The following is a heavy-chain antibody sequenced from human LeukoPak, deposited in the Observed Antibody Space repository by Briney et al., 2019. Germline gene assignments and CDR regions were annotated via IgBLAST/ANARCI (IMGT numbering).Heavy chain of an antibody. Sequence: SETLSLTCTVSGGSISSYYWSWLRQPPGKGLEWIGYIYYSGSTNYNPSLKSRVTISVDTSKNQFSLKLSSVTAADTAVYYCARAADTAMVDYWGQGTLVTVSS. CDR3: ARAADTAMVDY. D-gene: IGHD5-18*01. CDR2: IYYSGST. J-gene: IGHJ4*02. V-gene: IGHV4-59*01. CDR1: GGSISSYY.